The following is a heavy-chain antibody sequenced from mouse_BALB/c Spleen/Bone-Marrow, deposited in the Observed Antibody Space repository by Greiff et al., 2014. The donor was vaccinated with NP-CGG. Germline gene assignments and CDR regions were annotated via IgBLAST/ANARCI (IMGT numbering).Heavy chain of an antibody. J-gene: IGHJ4*01. CDR2: IDPANGIT. CDR3: ASSGNYEGGAMGY. Sequence: VKLQQSGAELVKPGASVKLSCTASGFNIKDTFMHWMKQRPEQGLEWNGRIDPANGITKYDPKFQGKATITTDTSSNTAYLQLSSLTSEDTAVYYCASSGNYEGGAMGYWGQGTSVTVSS. CDR1: GFNIKDTF. V-gene: IGHV14-3*02. D-gene: IGHD2-1*01.